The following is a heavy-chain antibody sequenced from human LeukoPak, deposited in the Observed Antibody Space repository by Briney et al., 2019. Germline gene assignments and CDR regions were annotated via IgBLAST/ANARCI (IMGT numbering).Heavy chain of an antibody. CDR1: GGSISSGSYY. Sequence: SETLSLTCTVSGGSISSGSYYWSWIRQPAGKGLEWIGRIYTSGSTNYNPSLKSRVTISVDTSKNQFSLKLSSVTAADTAVYYCASSTIDYGGTSYYWGQGTLFTVSS. CDR2: IYTSGST. D-gene: IGHD4-23*01. V-gene: IGHV4-61*02. CDR3: ASSTIDYGGTSYY. J-gene: IGHJ4*02.